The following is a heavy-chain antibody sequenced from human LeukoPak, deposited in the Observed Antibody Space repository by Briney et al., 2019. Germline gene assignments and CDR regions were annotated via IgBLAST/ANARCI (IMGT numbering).Heavy chain of an antibody. CDR3: ARDFGYYDNTDY. CDR2: IYYSGST. V-gene: IGHV4-30-4*08. Sequence: SETLSLTCTVSGGSISSGDYYWSWIRQPPGKGLEWIGYIYYSGSTYYNPSLKSRVTISVDTSKNQFSLKLSSVTAADMAVYYCARDFGYYDNTDYWGQGTLVTVSS. D-gene: IGHD3-22*01. J-gene: IGHJ4*02. CDR1: GGSISSGDYY.